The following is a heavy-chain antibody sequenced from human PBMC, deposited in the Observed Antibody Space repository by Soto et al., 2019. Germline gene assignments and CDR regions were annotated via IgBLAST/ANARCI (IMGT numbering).Heavy chain of an antibody. CDR2: IYYSGST. CDR1: GGSISSSSYY. V-gene: IGHV4-39*01. D-gene: IGHD3-3*01. Sequence: ETLSLTCTVSGGSISSSSYYWGWIRQPPGKGLEWIGNIYYSGSTYYNPSLKSRVVISIDTSKNQFSLRLNSLTAADRAVYFCARGVTVFGLVSRFWFDPWGQGTVVTVSS. J-gene: IGHJ5*02. CDR3: ARGVTVFGLVSRFWFDP.